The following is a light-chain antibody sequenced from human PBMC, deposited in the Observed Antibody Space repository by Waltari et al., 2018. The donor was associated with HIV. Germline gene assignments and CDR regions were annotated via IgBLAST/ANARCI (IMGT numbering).Light chain of an antibody. CDR1: SSHVGGDIP. V-gene: IGLV2-11*01. J-gene: IGLJ3*02. CDR2: DVN. CDR3: CSYAGSYTWV. Sequence: QSALTLSPSVFGSPGKSAPISCTGASSHVGGDIPVSRYHQHPGKGPKLIIYDVNKRPSGVPDRFSGSKSANTASLTISGLQAEDEADYYCCSYAGSYTWVFGGGTKLTVL.